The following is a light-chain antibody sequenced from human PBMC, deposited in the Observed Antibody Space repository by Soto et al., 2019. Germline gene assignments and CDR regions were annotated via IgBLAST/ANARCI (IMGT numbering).Light chain of an antibody. CDR1: SSDVGGYNY. Sequence: QSVLTQPPSASGSPGQSVTFSCTGTSSDVGGYNYVSWYQQHPGKAPKLIIYEVSKRPSGVPDRFSGSKSGSTASLTVSGLQAEDEADYYCSSYAGSNIHYVFXTGTKVTVL. V-gene: IGLV2-8*01. CDR2: EVS. J-gene: IGLJ1*01. CDR3: SSYAGSNIHYV.